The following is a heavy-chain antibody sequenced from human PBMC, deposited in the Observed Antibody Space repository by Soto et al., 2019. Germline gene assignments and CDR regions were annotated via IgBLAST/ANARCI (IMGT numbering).Heavy chain of an antibody. CDR2: IYPDDSDT. Sequence: GESLKISCQAFGYSFTAKWIGWVRQMPGKGLEWMGIIYPDDSDTGYSPSFQGQVTISADKSIRTAYLQWSSLEASDTAIYYCARYWHSYNSNYYYGLDVWGQGTTVTVSS. CDR1: GYSFTAKW. J-gene: IGHJ6*02. D-gene: IGHD5-18*01. V-gene: IGHV5-51*01. CDR3: ARYWHSYNSNYYYGLDV.